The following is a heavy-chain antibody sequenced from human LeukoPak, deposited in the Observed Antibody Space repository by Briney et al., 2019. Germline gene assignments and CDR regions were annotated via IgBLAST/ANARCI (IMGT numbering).Heavy chain of an antibody. J-gene: IGHJ4*02. D-gene: IGHD1-26*01. V-gene: IGHV3-23*01. CDR3: AKGSSGSDPRDPNFDY. Sequence: PGGSLRLSCAASGFTFSSCAMSWVRQAPGKGLEWVSAISGSGGSTYYADSVKGRFTISRDNSKNTLYLQMNSLRAEDTAVYYCAKGSSGSDPRDPNFDYWGQGTLVTVSS. CDR2: ISGSGGST. CDR1: GFTFSSCA.